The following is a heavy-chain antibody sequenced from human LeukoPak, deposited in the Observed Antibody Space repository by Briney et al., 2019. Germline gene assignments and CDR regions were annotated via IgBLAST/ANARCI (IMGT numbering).Heavy chain of an antibody. J-gene: IGHJ4*02. V-gene: IGHV4-34*01. Sequence: SETLSLTCAVYGGSFSGDFWSWIRQSPGKGLEWIGEINHGGSTTYNPSLQSRVTISVDTSKNQFSLKLSSVTAADTAAYYCARRPMVRGLISLAYWGQGTLVTVSS. D-gene: IGHD3-10*01. CDR3: ARRPMVRGLISLAY. CDR2: INHGGST. CDR1: GGSFSGDF.